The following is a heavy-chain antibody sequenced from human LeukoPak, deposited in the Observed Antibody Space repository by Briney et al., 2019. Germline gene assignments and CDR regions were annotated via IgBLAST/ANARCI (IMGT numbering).Heavy chain of an antibody. CDR2: IHYSGGT. V-gene: IGHV4-59*01. J-gene: IGHJ4*02. CDR1: GGSIRSYY. D-gene: IGHD3-10*01. CDR3: ARYGSGTYSLDY. Sequence: PSETLSLTCTVSGGSIRSYYWSWIRQPPGKGLEWIGYIHYSGGTSCNPSLKSRVTISVDTSKNQFSLKLSSVTAADTAVYYCARYGSGTYSLDYWGQGTLVTVSS.